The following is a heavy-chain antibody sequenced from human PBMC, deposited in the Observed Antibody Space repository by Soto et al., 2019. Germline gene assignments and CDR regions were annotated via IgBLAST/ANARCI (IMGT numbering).Heavy chain of an antibody. CDR1: GGTFSSCS. D-gene: IGHD1-26*01. V-gene: IGHV1-69*01. CDR3: ARDGGMHSGRIDY. J-gene: IGHJ4*02. CDR2: IIPIFGTA. Sequence: QVQLVQSGAEVKKPGSSVKVSCKASGGTFSSCSINWVRQAPGQGLEWMGEIIPIFGTANYAQKFQGRVTITADESSSTAYMELSSLRSEDTAVYYFARDGGMHSGRIDYWGQGTLVTVSS.